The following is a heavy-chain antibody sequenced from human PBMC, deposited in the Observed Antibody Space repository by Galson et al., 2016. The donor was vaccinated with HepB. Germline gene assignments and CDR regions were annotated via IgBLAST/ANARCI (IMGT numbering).Heavy chain of an antibody. V-gene: IGHV4-31*03. D-gene: IGHD6-19*01. CDR3: ARDRYTSGDPNDSWHFDL. CDR1: GGSISSGGYF. J-gene: IGHJ2*01. CDR2: ISFSGDT. Sequence: PLSLTCTVSGGSISSGGYFWTWIRQHPGKGLEWLGYISFSGDTYYSPALRSRLTMSMDTSKNQFSLTLTSVTAADTAIYFCARDRYTSGDPNDSWHFDLWGRGTLVTVSS.